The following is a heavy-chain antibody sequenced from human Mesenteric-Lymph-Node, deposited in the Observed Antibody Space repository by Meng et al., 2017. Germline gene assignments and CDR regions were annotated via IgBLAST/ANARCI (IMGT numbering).Heavy chain of an antibody. CDR2: IIPIFGTA. CDR1: GGTFSSYA. J-gene: IGHJ6*02. V-gene: IGHV1-69*05. CDR3: ATQWMTTVPLSYSGMDV. D-gene: IGHD4-17*01. Sequence: SVKVSCKASGGTFSSYAISWVRQAPGQGLEWMGGIIPIFGTANYSQKFQGRVTITTDDSTSTAYMELSSLRSEDTAVEYCATQWMTTVPLSYSGMDVWGQGTTVTVSS.